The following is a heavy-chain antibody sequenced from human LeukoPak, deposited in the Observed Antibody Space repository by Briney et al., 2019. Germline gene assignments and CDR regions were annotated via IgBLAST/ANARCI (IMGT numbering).Heavy chain of an antibody. CDR1: GGSISSYY. V-gene: IGHV4-4*07. CDR2: IYSSGST. Sequence: SETLSLTCSVSGGSISSYYWSWVRQPAGKGLEWIGRIYSSGSTNYNPSLNSRVTMSVDTPNNQFSLRLTSVTAADTAVYYCARGTTAAAGTFDCWGQGTLVTVSS. CDR3: ARGTTAAAGTFDC. D-gene: IGHD6-13*01. J-gene: IGHJ4*02.